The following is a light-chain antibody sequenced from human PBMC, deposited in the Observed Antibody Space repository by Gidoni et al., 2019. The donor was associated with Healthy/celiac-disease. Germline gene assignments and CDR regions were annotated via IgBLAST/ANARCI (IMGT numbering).Light chain of an antibody. CDR3: SSYAGSNNLYV. J-gene: IGLJ1*01. CDR1: SSDVGGYTY. Sequence: QSALTQPPSASGSPGQSVTISCTGTSSDVGGYTYVSWYQQHPGKAPKLMIYEVSKRPSGVPDRFSGSKSGNTASLTVSGLQAEDEADYYCSSYAGSNNLYVFGTGTKVTGL. CDR2: EVS. V-gene: IGLV2-8*01.